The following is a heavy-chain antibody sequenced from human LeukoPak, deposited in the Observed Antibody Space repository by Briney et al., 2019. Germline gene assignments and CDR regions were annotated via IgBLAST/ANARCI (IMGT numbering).Heavy chain of an antibody. CDR3: AKDLAAPTVPTGPLY. CDR1: GFTFSSYG. J-gene: IGHJ4*02. Sequence: GGSLRLSCAASGFTFSSYGMHWVRQAPGKGLEWVAFIRYDGSNKYYADSVKGRFTISRDNSKNTLYLQMNSLSAEDTAVYYCAKDLAAPTVPTGPLYWGQGTLVTVSS. V-gene: IGHV3-30*02. D-gene: IGHD4-17*01. CDR2: IRYDGSNK.